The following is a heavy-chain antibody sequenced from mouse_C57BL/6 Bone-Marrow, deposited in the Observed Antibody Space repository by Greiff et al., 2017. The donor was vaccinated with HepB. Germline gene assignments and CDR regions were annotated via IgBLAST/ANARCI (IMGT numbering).Heavy chain of an antibody. CDR1: GFNIKDDY. D-gene: IGHD3-2*02. CDR3: TTSAQATAWFAY. J-gene: IGHJ3*01. Sequence: VQLQQSGAELVRPGASVKLSCTASGFNIKDDYMHWVKQRPEQGLEWIGWIDPENGDTEYASKFKGKATITADTSSNTAYLQLSSLTSEDTAVYSCTTSAQATAWFAYWGQGTLVTVSA. V-gene: IGHV14-4*01. CDR2: IDPENGDT.